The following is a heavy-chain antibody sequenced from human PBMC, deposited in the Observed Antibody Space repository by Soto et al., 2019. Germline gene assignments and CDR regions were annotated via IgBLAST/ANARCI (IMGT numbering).Heavy chain of an antibody. CDR2: IIPIFGTA. Sequence: GASVKVSCKASGGTFSSYAISWVRQAPGQGLEWMGGIIPIFGTANYAQKFQGRVTITADESTSTAYMELSSLRSEGTAVYYCARFLTPGFSFDYWGQGTLVTVSS. V-gene: IGHV1-69*13. D-gene: IGHD1-20*01. CDR1: GGTFSSYA. CDR3: ARFLTPGFSFDY. J-gene: IGHJ4*02.